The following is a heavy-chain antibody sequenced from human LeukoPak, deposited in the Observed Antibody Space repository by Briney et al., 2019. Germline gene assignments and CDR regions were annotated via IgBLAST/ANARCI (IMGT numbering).Heavy chain of an antibody. D-gene: IGHD2-2*01. CDR2: IYTSGST. CDR3: ARGIVVPAASYYYYYYMDV. CDR1: GGSITSYH. J-gene: IGHJ6*03. Sequence: SETLSLTCTVSGGSITSYHWSWIRQPAGKGLEWIGRIYTSGSTNYNPSLKSRVTMSVDTSKNQFSLKLSSVTAADTAVYYCARGIVVPAASYYYYYYMDVWGKGTTVTVSS. V-gene: IGHV4-4*07.